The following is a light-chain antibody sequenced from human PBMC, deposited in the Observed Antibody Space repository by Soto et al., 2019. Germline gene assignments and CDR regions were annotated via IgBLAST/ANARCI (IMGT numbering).Light chain of an antibody. CDR1: QSIRTY. Sequence: DIPMTQSPASLSASVGDRVTITCRASQSIRTYLNWYQQKPGKAPNLLIYTVSNLQSGVSSRFTGSGSGTDFTLTISSLQPEDFATYFCQQSYSTPWTFGQGTKVEIE. CDR3: QQSYSTPWT. J-gene: IGKJ1*01. CDR2: TVS. V-gene: IGKV1-39*01.